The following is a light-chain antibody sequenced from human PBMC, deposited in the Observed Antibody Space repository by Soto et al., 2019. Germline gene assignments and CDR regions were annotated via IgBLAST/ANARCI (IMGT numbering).Light chain of an antibody. CDR3: CSYTSSTNYV. V-gene: IGLV2-14*01. CDR2: EVS. CDR1: SSDISIYNY. J-gene: IGLJ1*01. Sequence: QSVLTQPASVSGSPGQSITISCTGTSSDISIYNYVSWYQQHPGKAPKLIIYEVSNRPSGISNRFSGAKSGKTASLTISGLQVEDEADYYCCSYTSSTNYVFGAGTKLTVL.